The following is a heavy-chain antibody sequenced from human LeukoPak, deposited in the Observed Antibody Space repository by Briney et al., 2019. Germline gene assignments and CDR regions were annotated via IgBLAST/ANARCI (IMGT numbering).Heavy chain of an antibody. V-gene: IGHV1-2*04. CDR2: INPNSGGT. CDR1: GYTFTNYY. Sequence: ASVKVSCKASGYTFTNYYMHWVRQAPGQGLEWMGWINPNSGGTNYAQNFQGWVTMTRDTSISTAYMELSRLTSDDTAVYYCARDENYDSSGHTWGQGTLVTVSS. D-gene: IGHD3-22*01. CDR3: ARDENYDSSGHT. J-gene: IGHJ5*02.